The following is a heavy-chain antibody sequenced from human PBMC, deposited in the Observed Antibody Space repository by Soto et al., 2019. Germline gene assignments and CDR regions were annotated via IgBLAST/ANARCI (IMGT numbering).Heavy chain of an antibody. D-gene: IGHD6-6*01. Sequence: ASVKVSCKASGYTFTNYGITWVRQAPGQGLEWMGWISAYNGDTHYTQRLQGRVTMTTDTSTSTAYMELRGLRSDDTAVYYCARVRQIVGYFYYYMDAWGKGTTVTVSS. CDR2: ISAYNGDT. CDR3: ARVRQIVGYFYYYMDA. V-gene: IGHV1-18*01. J-gene: IGHJ6*03. CDR1: GYTFTNYG.